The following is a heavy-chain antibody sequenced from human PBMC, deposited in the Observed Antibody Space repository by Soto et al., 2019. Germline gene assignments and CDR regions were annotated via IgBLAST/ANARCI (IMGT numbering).Heavy chain of an antibody. Sequence: SETLSLTCTVSGGSISSYYWSWIRQPPGKGLEWIGYIYYSGSTNYNPSLKSRVTISVDTSKNQFSLKLSSVTAADTAVYYCARQRIAARDFYYYYYMDVWGKGTTVTVSS. CDR2: IYYSGST. J-gene: IGHJ6*03. CDR1: GGSISSYY. V-gene: IGHV4-59*08. CDR3: ARQRIAARDFYYYYYMDV. D-gene: IGHD6-6*01.